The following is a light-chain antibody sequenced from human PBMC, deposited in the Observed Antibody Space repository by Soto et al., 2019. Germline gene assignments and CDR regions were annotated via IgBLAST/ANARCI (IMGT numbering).Light chain of an antibody. Sequence: EIVLTQSPGTLSLSPGERATLSCRASQSVSSSYLAWYQQKPGQAPRLLIYGASSRATGIPDRFSGSGSGTDFTLTIRRLEHEDFAVYYCQQYGSSPRTFGQGTKLEIK. CDR1: QSVSSSY. CDR2: GAS. V-gene: IGKV3-20*01. CDR3: QQYGSSPRT. J-gene: IGKJ2*02.